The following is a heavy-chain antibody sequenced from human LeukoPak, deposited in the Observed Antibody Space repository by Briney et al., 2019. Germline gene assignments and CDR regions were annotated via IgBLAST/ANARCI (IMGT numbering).Heavy chain of an antibody. D-gene: IGHD6-13*01. Sequence: GESLKISCKGSGYSFTSYWIGWVRQMPGKGLEWMGIIYPGDSDTKYSPSFQRQVTNPADNSLSTDYLQWRSLKASDTAMYYCARLPWYPHTYFDYWGQGTLVTVSS. CDR2: IYPGDSDT. J-gene: IGHJ4*02. CDR3: ARLPWYPHTYFDY. CDR1: GYSFTSYW. V-gene: IGHV5-51*01.